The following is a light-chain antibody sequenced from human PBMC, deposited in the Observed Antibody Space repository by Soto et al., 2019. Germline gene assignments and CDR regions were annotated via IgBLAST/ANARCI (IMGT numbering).Light chain of an antibody. J-gene: IGLJ3*02. CDR1: GSNIGPNY. CDR3: AAWDDSLTGRV. Sequence: QSVLTQSTSASGTPGQRITISCSGSGSNIGPNYVYWFQQFPGTAPKLLIYNDDQRPSGVPDRFSGSKSGTSASLGISGLRSEDEADYYCAAWDDSLTGRVFGGGTKLTVL. V-gene: IGLV1-47*02. CDR2: NDD.